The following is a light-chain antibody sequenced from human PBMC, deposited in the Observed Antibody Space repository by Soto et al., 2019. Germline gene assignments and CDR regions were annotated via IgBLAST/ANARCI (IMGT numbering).Light chain of an antibody. Sequence: IRLTHSASTLSASVGDSVTITCRASQAFXSWLGWYQQRPGKPPNVLTDKASTLGSGVPSSLSGSGSATEFTLTINSLHPDDCETYYCQHYKSDSEAFGQGTKVDIK. V-gene: IGKV1-5*03. CDR1: QAFXSW. J-gene: IGKJ1*01. CDR3: QHYKSDSEA. CDR2: KAS.